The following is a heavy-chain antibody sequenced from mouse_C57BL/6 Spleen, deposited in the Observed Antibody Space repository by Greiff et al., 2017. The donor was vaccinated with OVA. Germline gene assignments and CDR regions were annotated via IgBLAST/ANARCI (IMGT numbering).Heavy chain of an antibody. V-gene: IGHV1-80*01. CDR3: ARDGSSSYGYFDV. J-gene: IGHJ1*03. Sequence: QVQLQQSGAELVKPGASVKISCKASGYAFSSYWMNWVKQRPGKGLEWIGQIYPGDGDTNYNGKFKGKATLTADKSSSTAYMQLSSLTSEDSAVYFCARDGSSSYGYFDVWGTGTTVTVSS. CDR2: IYPGDGDT. D-gene: IGHD1-1*01. CDR1: GYAFSSYW.